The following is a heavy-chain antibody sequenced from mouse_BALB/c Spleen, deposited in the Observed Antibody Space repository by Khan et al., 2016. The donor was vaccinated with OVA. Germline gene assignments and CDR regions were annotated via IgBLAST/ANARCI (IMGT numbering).Heavy chain of an antibody. CDR2: ILPGSGST. V-gene: IGHV1-9*01. J-gene: IGHJ2*01. CDR3: ARVKHSSRGSIEY. D-gene: IGHD1-1*01. Sequence: QVQLKQSGAELMKPGASVKISCKATGYTFSNYWIEWVKQRPGHGLEWIGEILPGSGSTNYNERFKGKATFTSDTSSNTAYMQLSSLTSEDSAVYFGARVKHSSRGSIEYWGQGTILTVSS. CDR1: GYTFSNYW.